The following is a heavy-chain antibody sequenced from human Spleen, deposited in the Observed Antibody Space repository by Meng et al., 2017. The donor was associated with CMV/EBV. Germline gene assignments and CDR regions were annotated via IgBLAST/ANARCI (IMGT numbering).Heavy chain of an antibody. CDR3: AKDPLYFRQ. J-gene: IGHJ1*01. Sequence: ETLSLTCAASGFIFSSYAMSRVRQAPERGLEWVSVIYSGGRTTYYADSVKGRFTVSRDDSKNTLYLQMDSLRAEDSAVYYCAKDPLYFRQWGRGTLVTVSS. V-gene: IGHV3-23*03. CDR1: GFIFSSYA. CDR2: IYSGGRTT.